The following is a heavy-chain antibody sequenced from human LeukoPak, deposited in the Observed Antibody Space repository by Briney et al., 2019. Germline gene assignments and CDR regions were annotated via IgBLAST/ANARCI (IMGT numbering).Heavy chain of an antibody. CDR3: ARDFSGEFDY. J-gene: IGHJ4*02. CDR1: GFTFSTYW. Sequence: GGSLRLSCAASGFTFSTYWMTWVRRAPGQGLEWVANINEDGSETYYVDSVMGRFTISRDNVRNSLYLQMDSLRVEDTATYYCARDFSGEFDYWGQGTLVTVST. D-gene: IGHD7-27*01. CDR2: INEDGSET. V-gene: IGHV3-7*01.